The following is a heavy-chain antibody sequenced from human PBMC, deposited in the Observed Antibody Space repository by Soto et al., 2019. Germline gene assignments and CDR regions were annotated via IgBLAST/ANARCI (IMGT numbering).Heavy chain of an antibody. V-gene: IGHV3-33*01. Sequence: QVQLVESGGGVVQPGRSLRLSCAASGFTFSSYGMHWVRQAPGKGLEWVAVIWFDGSNKFYADSVKGRFTISRDNSKNTVSLQMNILRDEDSAAYYCATTGPYWGQGTLVTVSS. J-gene: IGHJ4*02. CDR1: GFTFSSYG. CDR2: IWFDGSNK. CDR3: ATTGPY.